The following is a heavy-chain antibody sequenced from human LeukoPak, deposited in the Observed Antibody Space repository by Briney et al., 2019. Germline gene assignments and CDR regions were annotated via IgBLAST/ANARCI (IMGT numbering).Heavy chain of an antibody. J-gene: IGHJ4*02. D-gene: IGHD3-10*01. CDR2: ISYDGSNK. CDR1: GFTFSSYA. Sequence: PGRSLRLSCAASGFTFSSYAMHWVRQAPAKGLEWVAVISYDGSNKYYADSVKGRFTISRDNSKNTLYLQMNSLRAEDTAVYYCARSSRPAGAFDYWGQGTLVTVSS. V-gene: IGHV3-30-3*01. CDR3: ARSSRPAGAFDY.